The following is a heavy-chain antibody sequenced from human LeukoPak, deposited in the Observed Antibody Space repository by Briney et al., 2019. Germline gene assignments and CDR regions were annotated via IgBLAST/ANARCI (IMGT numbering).Heavy chain of an antibody. Sequence: GGSLRLSCAASGFTFSSYAMHWVRQAPGKELVWGALITYDGSSTYYPDSVKRRFTISRDNSKNTLYMQMSSLRAEDTAVYYCAREQRRYDCYYWGQGTLVSVSS. CDR1: GFTFSSYA. V-gene: IGHV3-30-3*01. D-gene: IGHD5-12*01. CDR2: ITYDGSST. J-gene: IGHJ4*02. CDR3: AREQRRYDCYY.